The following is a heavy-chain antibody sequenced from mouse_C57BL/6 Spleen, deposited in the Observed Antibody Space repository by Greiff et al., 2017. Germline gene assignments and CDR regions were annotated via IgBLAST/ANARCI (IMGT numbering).Heavy chain of an antibody. CDR2: LYPGSGSP. CDR1: GYTFTSYW. CDR3: AVYRLYYAMDY. J-gene: IGHJ4*01. V-gene: IGHV1-55*01. D-gene: IGHD2-12*01. Sequence: QVQLQQPGAELVKPGASVKMSCKASGYTFTSYWITWVKQRPGQGLEWIGDLYPGSGSPNYNEKFKSKATLTVDTSSSTAYMQLSSLTSEDSAVYYCAVYRLYYAMDYWGQGTSVTGSS.